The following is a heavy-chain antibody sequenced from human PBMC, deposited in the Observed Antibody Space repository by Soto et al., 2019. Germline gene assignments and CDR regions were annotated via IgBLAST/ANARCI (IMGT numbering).Heavy chain of an antibody. V-gene: IGHV4-59*01. D-gene: IGHD2-2*01. CDR2: IYFSGTT. CDR1: GGSISRYY. CDR3: ETGKSPSSSLSIFDS. J-gene: IGHJ4*02. Sequence: SETLSLTCTVSGGSISRYYWTWIRQAPGKGLEWIGYIYFSGTTYYNPSLKSRVTISVDSSKNQFSLKVTSVTAEDTAVYYCETGKSPSSSLSIFDSWGQGNLVTVSS.